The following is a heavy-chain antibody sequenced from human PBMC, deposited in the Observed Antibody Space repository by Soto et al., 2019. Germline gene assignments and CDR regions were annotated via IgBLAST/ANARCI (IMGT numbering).Heavy chain of an antibody. CDR3: AKDRAFNYFYGMDV. CDR1: GLAFGNYA. D-gene: IGHD3-10*01. Sequence: PGGSLRLSCRASGLAFGNYAMNWVRQVPGRGLEWVAGVSTNGRSTYYADSVRGRFTISRDNSKTTVYLQMNSLRAEDTAVYYCAKDRAFNYFYGMDVWGQGTTVTVSS. J-gene: IGHJ6*02. CDR2: VSTNGRST. V-gene: IGHV3-23*01.